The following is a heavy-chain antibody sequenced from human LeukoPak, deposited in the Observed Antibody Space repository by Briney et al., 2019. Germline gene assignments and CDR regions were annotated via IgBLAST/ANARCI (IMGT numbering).Heavy chain of an antibody. D-gene: IGHD3-10*02. J-gene: IGHJ6*04. Sequence: GGSLRLSCAASGFTFSSYSMNWVRQAPGMGLEWVSSISSSSSYIYYADSVKGRFTISRDNAKDSLYLQMNSLRAEDTAVYYCAELGITMIGGVWGKGTTVTISS. V-gene: IGHV3-21*01. CDR1: GFTFSSYS. CDR2: ISSSSSYI. CDR3: AELGITMIGGV.